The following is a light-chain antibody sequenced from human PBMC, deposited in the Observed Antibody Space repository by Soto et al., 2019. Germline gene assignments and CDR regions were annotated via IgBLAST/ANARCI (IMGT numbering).Light chain of an antibody. J-gene: IGLJ1*01. CDR2: EVI. Sequence: QSALTQPASVSGSPGQSITISCTGTSSDVGGYEYVSWYQQYPGKAPKLMIYEVIDRPAGAPRRFSGSKSGNTAPLTITGLQAEDEADYYCSSYRTGGPYVFGTGTKLTVL. V-gene: IGLV2-14*01. CDR3: SSYRTGGPYV. CDR1: SSDVGGYEY.